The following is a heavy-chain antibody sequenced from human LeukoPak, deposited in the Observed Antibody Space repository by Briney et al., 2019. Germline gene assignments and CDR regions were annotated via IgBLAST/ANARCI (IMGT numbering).Heavy chain of an antibody. V-gene: IGHV3-23*01. J-gene: IGHJ4*02. CDR3: ARDRDQYCSSTSCYARD. CDR2: ISGSGGST. Sequence: GGSLRLSCAASGFTFSNHAISWVRQAPGKGLEWVSGISGSGGSTYYADSVKGRFTISRDNSKNTLYLQMNSLRGEDTAVYYCARDRDQYCSSTSCYARDWGQGTLVTVSS. CDR1: GFTFSNHA. D-gene: IGHD2-2*01.